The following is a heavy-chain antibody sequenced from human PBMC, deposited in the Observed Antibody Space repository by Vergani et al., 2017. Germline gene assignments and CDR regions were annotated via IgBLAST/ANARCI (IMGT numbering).Heavy chain of an antibody. Sequence: QVQLPESGPGLVKPSGTLSLTCAVSGGSLSSSNWWSWVRQPPGKGLEWIGEIYHSGSTNYNPSLKSRVTISVDKSKNQFSLKLSSVTAADTAVYYCARGVTTVTTAEYFQHWGQGTLVTVSS. CDR2: IYHSGST. D-gene: IGHD4-17*01. J-gene: IGHJ1*01. CDR3: ARGVTTVTTAEYFQH. CDR1: GGSLSSSNW. V-gene: IGHV4-4*02.